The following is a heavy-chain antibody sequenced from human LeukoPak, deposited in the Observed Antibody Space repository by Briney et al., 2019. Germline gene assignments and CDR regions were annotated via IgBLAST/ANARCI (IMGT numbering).Heavy chain of an antibody. V-gene: IGHV3-9*01. CDR3: ARDNEAWYFDL. J-gene: IGHJ2*01. Sequence: PGGSLRLSYAASGFTFDDYAMHWVRQAPGKGLEWVSGISWNSGSIGYADSVKGRFTISRDNAKNSLYLQMNSLRAEDTALYYCARDNEAWYFDLWGRGTPVTVSS. CDR1: GFTFDDYA. CDR2: ISWNSGSI.